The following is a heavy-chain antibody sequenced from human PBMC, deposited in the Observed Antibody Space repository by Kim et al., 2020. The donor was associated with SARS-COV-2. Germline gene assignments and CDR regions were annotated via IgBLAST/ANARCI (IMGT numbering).Heavy chain of an antibody. Sequence: YANSVRGRMTDCRDNARNTLYLQMSSLRAEDTAVYYCARVDSTGHSVGIGYWGQGTLVTVSS. J-gene: IGHJ4*02. CDR3: ARVDSTGHSVGIGY. V-gene: IGHV3-74*01. D-gene: IGHD2-8*02.